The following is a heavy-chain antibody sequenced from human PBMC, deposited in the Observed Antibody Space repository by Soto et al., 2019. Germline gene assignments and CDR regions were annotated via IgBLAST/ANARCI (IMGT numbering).Heavy chain of an antibody. J-gene: IGHJ3*02. V-gene: IGHV1-69*02. Sequence: ASVKVSCKASGGTFSSYTISWVRQAPGQGLEWMGRIIPILGIANYAQKFQGRVTITADKSTSTAYMELSSLRSEDTAVYYCASGSDGDYDAFDIWGQGTMVTVSS. CDR3: ASGSDGDYDAFDI. CDR1: GGTFSSYT. CDR2: IIPILGIA. D-gene: IGHD4-17*01.